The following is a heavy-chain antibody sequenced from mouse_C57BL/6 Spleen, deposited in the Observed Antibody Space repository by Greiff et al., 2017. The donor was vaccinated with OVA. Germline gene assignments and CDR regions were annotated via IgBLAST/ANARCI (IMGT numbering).Heavy chain of an antibody. D-gene: IGHD2-5*01. CDR1: GFTFSDYG. V-gene: IGHV5-15*01. CDR3: ARGDYYSNHYYAMDY. CDR2: ISNLAYSI. Sequence: EVQGVESGGGLVQPGGSLELSCAASGFTFSDYGMAWVRQAPRKGPEWVAFISNLAYSIYYADTVTGRFTISRENAKNTLYLEMSSLRSEDTAMYYCARGDYYSNHYYAMDYWGQGTSVTVSS. J-gene: IGHJ4*01.